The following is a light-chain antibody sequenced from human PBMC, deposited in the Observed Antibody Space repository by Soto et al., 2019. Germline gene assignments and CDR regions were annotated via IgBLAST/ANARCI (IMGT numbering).Light chain of an antibody. CDR1: SSDVGGYNY. Sequence: QSALTQPASVSGSPGQSITISCTGTSSDVGGYNYVSWYQQHPGQAPKLMIFDVNNRPSGVSNRFSGSKSDITASLTISGLQSEDEADYYCSSYTDSSTLVVFGGGTKVTV. V-gene: IGLV2-14*01. CDR3: SSYTDSSTLVV. CDR2: DVN. J-gene: IGLJ2*01.